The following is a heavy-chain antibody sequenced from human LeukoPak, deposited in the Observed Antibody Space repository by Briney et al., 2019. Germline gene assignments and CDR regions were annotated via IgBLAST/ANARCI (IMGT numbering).Heavy chain of an antibody. J-gene: IGHJ3*02. CDR3: AREVARPTLPDAFDI. Sequence: SQTLSLTCALSGDSLSSNSAAWNWLGQSPSRGLEWLGRTYYRSRWYNDYAVSVKSRITINPDTSKNQFSLQLNSVTPEDTAVYYCAREVARPTLPDAFDIWGQGTMVTVSS. V-gene: IGHV6-1*01. D-gene: IGHD3-16*01. CDR1: GDSLSSNSAA. CDR2: TYYRSRWYN.